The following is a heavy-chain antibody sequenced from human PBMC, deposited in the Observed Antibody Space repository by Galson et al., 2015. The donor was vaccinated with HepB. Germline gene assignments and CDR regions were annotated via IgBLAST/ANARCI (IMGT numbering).Heavy chain of an antibody. CDR2: ISSSSSYI. CDR3: ARPSTHYYYGMDV. CDR1: GFTFSSYS. Sequence: SLRLSCAASGFTFSSYSMNWVRQAPGKGLEWVSSISSSSSYIYYADSVKGRFTISRDNAKNSLYLQMNSLRAEDTAVYYCARPSTHYYYGMDVWGQGTTVTVSS. V-gene: IGHV3-21*01. J-gene: IGHJ6*02. D-gene: IGHD2-2*01.